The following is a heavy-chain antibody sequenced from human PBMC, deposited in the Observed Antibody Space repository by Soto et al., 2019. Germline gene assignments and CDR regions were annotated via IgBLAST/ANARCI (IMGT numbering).Heavy chain of an antibody. CDR3: ARDLGKAPDY. V-gene: IGHV1-18*01. Sequence: GASVKVSCKASGYTFISYGISWVRQAPGQGLEWMGWINAFNGNTNYAQKLQGRVTMTRDTSTSTAYMELRSLRSDDTAVYYCARDLGKAPDYWGQGTLVTVSS. J-gene: IGHJ4*02. CDR2: INAFNGNT. CDR1: GYTFISYG.